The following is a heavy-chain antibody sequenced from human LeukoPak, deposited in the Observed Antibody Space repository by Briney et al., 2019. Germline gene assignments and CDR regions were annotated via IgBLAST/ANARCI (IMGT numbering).Heavy chain of an antibody. V-gene: IGHV5-51*01. J-gene: IGHJ6*03. CDR1: GYSFTSYW. D-gene: IGHD6-6*01. Sequence: GESLKISCKGSGYSFTSYWIGWVRQMPGKGLEWMGIIYPGDSDTRYSPSFQGQVTISADKSISTAYLQWSSLKASDTAMYYCASSSIAARRSDYYYYYMDVWGKGTTVTVSS. CDR3: ASSSIAARRSDYYYYYMDV. CDR2: IYPGDSDT.